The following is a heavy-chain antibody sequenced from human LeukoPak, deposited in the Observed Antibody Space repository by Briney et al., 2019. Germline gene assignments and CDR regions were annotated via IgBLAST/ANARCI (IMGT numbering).Heavy chain of an antibody. J-gene: IGHJ4*02. Sequence: SETLSRTCTVSGGSISSYYWSWIRQPAGKGLEWIGRIYTSGSTNYNPSLKSRVTMSVDTSKNQFSLKLSSVTAADTAVYYCARDSGYCSSTSCFYYFDYWGQGTLVTVSS. CDR3: ARDSGYCSSTSCFYYFDY. V-gene: IGHV4-4*07. D-gene: IGHD2-2*01. CDR1: GGSISSYY. CDR2: IYTSGST.